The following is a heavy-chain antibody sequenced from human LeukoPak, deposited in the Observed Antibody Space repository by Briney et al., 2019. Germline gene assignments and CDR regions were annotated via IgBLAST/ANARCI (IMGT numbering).Heavy chain of an antibody. J-gene: IGHJ4*02. CDR2: IYYSGST. D-gene: IGHD5-18*01. CDR1: GGSISSGGYY. CDR3: AKKDEDTAMVSPFDY. V-gene: IGHV4-31*03. Sequence: SETLSLTCTVSGGSISSGGYYWSWIRQHPGKGLEWIGYIYYSGSTYYNPSLKSRVTISVDTSKNQFSPKLSSVTAADTAVYYCAKKDEDTAMVSPFDYWGQGTLVTVSS.